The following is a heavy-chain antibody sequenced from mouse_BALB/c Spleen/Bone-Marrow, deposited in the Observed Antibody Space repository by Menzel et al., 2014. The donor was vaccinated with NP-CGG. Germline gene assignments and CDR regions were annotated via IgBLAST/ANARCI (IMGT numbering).Heavy chain of an antibody. CDR1: GFSLXGYG. D-gene: IGHD2-4*01. Sequence: VQLQESGPGLVSPSQSLSITCTVSGFSLXGYGVSWVRQSPGKGLEWLGMMWGDGSTDYNSALKSRLSISKDNSKSQVFLKMNSLQTDDTARYYCARDSFLITRALDYWGQGTSVTVSS. J-gene: IGHJ4*01. CDR2: MWGDGST. V-gene: IGHV2-6-7*01. CDR3: ARDSFLITRALDY.